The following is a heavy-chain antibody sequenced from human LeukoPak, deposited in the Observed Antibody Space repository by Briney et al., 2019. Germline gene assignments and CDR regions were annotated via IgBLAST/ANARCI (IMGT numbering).Heavy chain of an antibody. CDR3: ARDKAAADRSLDY. J-gene: IGHJ4*02. CDR2: IYYSGNT. Sequence: SETLSLTCTVSGVSISSSNSYWGWIRQPPGKGLEWIGSIYYSGNTYYNASLKSQVSISIDTSKNQFSLKLSSVTAADTALYYCARDKAAADRSLDYWGQGTLVTISS. CDR1: GVSISSSNSY. V-gene: IGHV4-39*07. D-gene: IGHD6-13*01.